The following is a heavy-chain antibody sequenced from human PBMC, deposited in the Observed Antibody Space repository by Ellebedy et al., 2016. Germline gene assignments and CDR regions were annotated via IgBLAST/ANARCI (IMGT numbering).Heavy chain of an antibody. CDR1: GFVFGSYW. J-gene: IGHJ4*02. CDR2: INSDGTSP. V-gene: IGHV3-74*01. Sequence: GGSLRLSCAGSGFVFGSYWMHWVRQAPGKGLEWVSRINSDGTSPNYADSVKGRFTISRDNGKNTLNLQMNSLRVEDTAVYYCVRGGQLDSWGRGALITVSS. D-gene: IGHD5-18*01. CDR3: VRGGQLDS.